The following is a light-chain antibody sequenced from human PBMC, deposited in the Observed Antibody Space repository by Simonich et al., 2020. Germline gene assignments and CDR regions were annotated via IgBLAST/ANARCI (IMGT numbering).Light chain of an antibody. J-gene: IGKJ1*01. CDR2: WAS. Sequence: DIVMTQSPDSLAVSLGERATINCKSSQSVLYSSNNKNYLAWYQPKPGQPPKQLIYWASTRESGFPDRFSGSGSGTDFTLTISSLQAEDVAVYYCQQYYSTPWTFGQGTKVEIK. V-gene: IGKV4-1*01. CDR3: QQYYSTPWT. CDR1: QSVLYSSNNKNY.